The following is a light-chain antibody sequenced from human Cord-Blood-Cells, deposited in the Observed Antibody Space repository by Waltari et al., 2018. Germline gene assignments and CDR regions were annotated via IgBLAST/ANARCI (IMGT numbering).Light chain of an antibody. V-gene: IGKV4-1*01. J-gene: IGKJ1*01. Sequence: DIVMTQSPDSLAVSLGERATINCQSSTSVLYSSNNKNYLAWYQQKPGQPPKLLIYWASTRESGVPDRFSGSGSRTDFTLTISSLQAEDVAVYYCQQYYSTPWTFGQGTKVEIK. CDR2: WAS. CDR3: QQYYSTPWT. CDR1: TSVLYSSNNKNY.